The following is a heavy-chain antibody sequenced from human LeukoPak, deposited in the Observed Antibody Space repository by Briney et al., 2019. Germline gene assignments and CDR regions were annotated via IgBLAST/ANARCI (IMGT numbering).Heavy chain of an antibody. Sequence: GGSLRLSCAASGFTFNTYTMNWVRQAPGKGLEWVSSITSGSDYLYYADSLKGRFTISRDNAKNSVYLQMNSLRVEDTAIYYCARGNDYGDYWGQGTLVTVSS. CDR3: ARGNDYGDY. CDR1: GFTFNTYT. V-gene: IGHV3-21*01. J-gene: IGHJ4*02. CDR2: ITSGSDYL.